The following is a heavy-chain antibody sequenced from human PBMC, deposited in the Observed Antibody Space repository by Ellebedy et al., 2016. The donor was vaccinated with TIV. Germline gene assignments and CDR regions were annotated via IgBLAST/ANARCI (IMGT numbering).Heavy chain of an antibody. Sequence: GESLKISXVASGFRFSDYFMAWIRQAPGKGLEWASDISGGSGSAKYADSLKGRFTISRDNLKNSLYLQMNSLRAGDTAVYYCARDQYSGSYYGAFDIWGQGTMVTVSS. CDR1: GFRFSDYF. CDR2: ISGGSGSA. D-gene: IGHD1-26*01. V-gene: IGHV3-11*06. CDR3: ARDQYSGSYYGAFDI. J-gene: IGHJ3*02.